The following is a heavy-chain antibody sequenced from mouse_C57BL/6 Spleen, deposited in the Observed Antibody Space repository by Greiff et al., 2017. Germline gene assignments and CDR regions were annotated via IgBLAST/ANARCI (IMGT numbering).Heavy chain of an antibody. CDR3: AREGAYYGSSYGYFDV. CDR2: IYPGSGST. V-gene: IGHV1-55*01. Sequence: QVQLQQSGAELVKPGASVKMSCKASGYTFTSYWITWVKQRPGQGLEWIGDIYPGSGSTNYNEKFKSKATLTVDTSSSTAYMQLSSLTSEDSAVYYCAREGAYYGSSYGYFDVWGTGTTVTVSS. J-gene: IGHJ1*03. D-gene: IGHD1-1*01. CDR1: GYTFTSYW.